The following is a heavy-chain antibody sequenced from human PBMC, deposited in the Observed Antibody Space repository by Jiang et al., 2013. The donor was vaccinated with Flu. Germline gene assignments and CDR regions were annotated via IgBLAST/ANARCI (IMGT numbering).Heavy chain of an antibody. D-gene: IGHD5-18*01. CDR1: GGSFSGYY. J-gene: IGHJ5*02. V-gene: IGHV4-34*01. CDR2: INHSGST. CDR3: AAKSGVDTALENWFDP. Sequence: LLKPSETLSLTCAVYGGSFSGYYWSWIRQPPGKGLEWIGEINHSGSTNYNPSLKSRVTISVDTSKNQFSLKLSSVTAADTAVYYCAAKSGVDTALENWFDPWGQGTLVTVSS.